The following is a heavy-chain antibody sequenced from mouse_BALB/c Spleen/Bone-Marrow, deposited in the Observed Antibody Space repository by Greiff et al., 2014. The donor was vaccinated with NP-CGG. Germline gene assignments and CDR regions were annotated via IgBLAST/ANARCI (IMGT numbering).Heavy chain of an antibody. J-gene: IGHJ3*01. D-gene: IGHD2-14*01. Sequence: VQLQQSGPELEEPGASVKISCKASGHSFTGYNMNWVKQSHGKSLEWIGNIDPYYGTTTFNQKFKDKATLTVDKSSSTAYMQLKSLTSEDSAVYYCTRSRAYFRDWFAYWGQGTLVTVSA. CDR3: TRSRAYFRDWFAY. CDR2: IDPYYGTT. V-gene: IGHV1-39*01. CDR1: GHSFTGYN.